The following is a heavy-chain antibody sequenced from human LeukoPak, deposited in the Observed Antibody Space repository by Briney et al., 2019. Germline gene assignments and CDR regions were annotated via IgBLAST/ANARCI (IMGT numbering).Heavy chain of an antibody. D-gene: IGHD6-19*01. Sequence: GASVRVSCKSSGYNFPRYGVSWVRLAPGQGLEWMGSIITYNGSTNFPRKFQGRVTMTADTSTSTVYMELRSLRSDDTAVYCTSGGWVRASHDFDYWGQGTLVTVSS. V-gene: IGHV1-18*01. CDR1: GYNFPRYG. J-gene: IGHJ4*02. CDR3: SGGWVRASHDFDY. CDR2: IITYNGST.